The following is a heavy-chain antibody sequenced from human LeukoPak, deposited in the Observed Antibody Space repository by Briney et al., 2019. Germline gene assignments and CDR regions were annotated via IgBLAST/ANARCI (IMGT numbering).Heavy chain of an antibody. CDR2: IDPSDSYS. D-gene: IGHD2/OR15-2a*01. Sequence: PGESLRITCKGSGYSFTTYWISWVRQMPGKGLEWMGRIDPSDSYSNISPSFQGHVAISGDKSNSTAYLQWSSLKASDTAMYYCARLSGHIGGAFDIWSQGTMVTVSS. CDR3: ARLSGHIGGAFDI. CDR1: GYSFTTYW. V-gene: IGHV5-10-1*01. J-gene: IGHJ3*02.